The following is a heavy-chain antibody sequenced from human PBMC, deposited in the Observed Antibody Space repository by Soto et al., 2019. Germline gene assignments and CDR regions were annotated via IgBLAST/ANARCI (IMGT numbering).Heavy chain of an antibody. CDR2: IYYSGST. V-gene: IGHV4-39*01. Sequence: PSGTLSLTCAVSGGSISISSYYWGWIRQPPGKRLEWIGSIYYSGSTYYNPSLKSRVTISVDTSKNQFSLKLCSVTAADTAVYYCAGQYYYGSGSYLVYAFGIWGQGTIVTISS. CDR1: GGSISISSYY. J-gene: IGHJ3*02. CDR3: AGQYYYGSGSYLVYAFGI. D-gene: IGHD3-10*01.